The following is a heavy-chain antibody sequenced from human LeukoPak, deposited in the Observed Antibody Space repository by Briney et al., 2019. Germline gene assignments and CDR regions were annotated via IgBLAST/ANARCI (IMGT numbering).Heavy chain of an antibody. J-gene: IGHJ4*02. Sequence: GGSLRLSCAASGFTFSDYYMSWIRQAPGKGLEWVSYISGSGSTIYYADSVKGRFTISRDNAKSSLYLQMNSLSAEDTATYYCARRVYYDNSGYSYWGQGTLVTVSS. CDR2: ISGSGSTI. D-gene: IGHD3-22*01. CDR3: ARRVYYDNSGYSY. CDR1: GFTFSDYY. V-gene: IGHV3-11*01.